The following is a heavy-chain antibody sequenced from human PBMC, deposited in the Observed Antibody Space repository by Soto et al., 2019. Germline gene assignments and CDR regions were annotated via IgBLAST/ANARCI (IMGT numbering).Heavy chain of an antibody. CDR1: GYTFTSYT. V-gene: IGHV1-3*04. J-gene: IGHJ5*02. CDR3: ARVIVGATTNNWFDP. Sequence: GXSVKVSFNASGYTFTSYTIHLMRQTPGQRLEWMGWINTDNGSTENSQKFPGRITITRDTSASTAYMELSSLRSEDTAVYYCARVIVGATTNNWFDPWGQGTLVTVSS. D-gene: IGHD1-26*01. CDR2: INTDNGST.